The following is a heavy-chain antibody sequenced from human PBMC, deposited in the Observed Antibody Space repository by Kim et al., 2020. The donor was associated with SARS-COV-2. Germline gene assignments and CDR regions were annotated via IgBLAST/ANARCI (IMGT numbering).Heavy chain of an antibody. CDR2: IYYSGST. CDR3: ARDRYGSGSFSDI. J-gene: IGHJ3*02. CDR1: GGSISSGGYY. Sequence: SQTLSLTCTVSGGSISSGGYYWSWIRQHPGKGLEWIGYIYYSGSTYYNPSLKSRVTISVDTSKNQFSLKLSSVTAADTAVYYCARDRYGSGSFSDIWGQGTMVTVSS. V-gene: IGHV4-31*03. D-gene: IGHD3-10*01.